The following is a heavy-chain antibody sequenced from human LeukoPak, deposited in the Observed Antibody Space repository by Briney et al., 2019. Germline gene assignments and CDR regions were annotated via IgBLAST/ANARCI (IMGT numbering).Heavy chain of an antibody. CDR3: TRSVAPDGWFDP. Sequence: GGSLRLSCTASGFTFGDYAMSWVRQAPGKGLEWVGFIRSKAYGGTTEYAASVKGRFTISRDDSKSIAYLQMNSLKTEDTAVYYCTRSVAPDGWFDPWGQGTLVTASS. V-gene: IGHV3-49*04. J-gene: IGHJ5*02. CDR2: IRSKAYGGTT. CDR1: GFTFGDYA.